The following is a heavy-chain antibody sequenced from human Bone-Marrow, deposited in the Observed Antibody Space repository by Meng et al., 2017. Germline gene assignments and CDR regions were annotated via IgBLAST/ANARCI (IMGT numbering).Heavy chain of an antibody. CDR3: AREWSAPYFDY. D-gene: IGHD2-8*01. CDR1: GYIFTRYG. J-gene: IGHJ4*02. Sequence: QVKVVWSGAEEKKPGASVTVSCKASGYIFTRYGISWVRQAPGQGLEWMGWISAYNGNTNYAQKLQGRVTMTTDTSTSTAYMELRSLRSDDTAVYYCAREWSAPYFDYWGQGTLVTVSS. V-gene: IGHV1-18*01. CDR2: ISAYNGNT.